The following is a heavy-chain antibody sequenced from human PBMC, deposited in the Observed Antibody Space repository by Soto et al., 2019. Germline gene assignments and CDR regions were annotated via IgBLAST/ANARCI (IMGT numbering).Heavy chain of an antibody. CDR2: INPNSGGT. J-gene: IGHJ5*02. D-gene: IGHD3-3*01. Sequence: AASVKVSCKASGYTFTGYYMHWVRQAPGQGLEWMGWINPNSGGTNYAQKFQGRVTMTRDTSISTAYMELSRLRSDDTAVYYCARGGYLSTIFGVVHGPWGQGTLVTVPQ. CDR1: GYTFTGYY. V-gene: IGHV1-2*02. CDR3: ARGGYLSTIFGVVHGP.